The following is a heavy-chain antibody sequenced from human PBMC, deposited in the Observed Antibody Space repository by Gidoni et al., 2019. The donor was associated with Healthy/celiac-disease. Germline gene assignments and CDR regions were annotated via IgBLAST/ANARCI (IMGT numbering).Heavy chain of an antibody. D-gene: IGHD3-22*01. Sequence: QLQLQESGPGLVKPSETLSLTCTVSGGSISSSSYYWGWIRQPPGKGLEWIGSIYYSGSTYYNPSLKSRVTISVDTSKNQFSMKLSSVTAADTAVYYCARITMIVVVRGGFDYWGQGTLVTVSS. V-gene: IGHV4-39*07. CDR2: IYYSGST. CDR3: ARITMIVVVRGGFDY. CDR1: GGSISSSSYY. J-gene: IGHJ4*02.